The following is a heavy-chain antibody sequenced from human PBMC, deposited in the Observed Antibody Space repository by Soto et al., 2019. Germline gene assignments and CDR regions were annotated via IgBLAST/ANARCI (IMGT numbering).Heavy chain of an antibody. CDR3: ARVGGGGSYSLYFDY. Sequence: QVQLVQSGAEVKKPGSSVKVSCKASGGTFSSYAISWVRQAPGQGLEWLGGIIPIFGTANYAQKFQGRVTITADKSTSRAYMERSSLRSEDTAVYYCARVGGGGSYSLYFDYWGQGTLVTVSS. CDR2: IIPIFGTA. D-gene: IGHD1-26*01. V-gene: IGHV1-69*06. CDR1: GGTFSSYA. J-gene: IGHJ4*02.